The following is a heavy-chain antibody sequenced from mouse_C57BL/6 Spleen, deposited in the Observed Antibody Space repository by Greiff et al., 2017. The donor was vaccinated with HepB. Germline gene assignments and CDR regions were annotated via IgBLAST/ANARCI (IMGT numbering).Heavy chain of an antibody. D-gene: IGHD2-3*01. CDR2: INPNNGGT. J-gene: IGHJ2*01. Sequence: VQLQQPGPELVKPGASVKMSCKASGYTFTDYNMHWVKQSHGKSLEWIGYINPNNGGTSYNQKFKGKATLTVNKSSSTAYMELRSLTAEESAVYDSASRPYDPDYWGQGTTLTVSS. CDR1: GYTFTDYN. CDR3: ASRPYDPDY. V-gene: IGHV1-22*01.